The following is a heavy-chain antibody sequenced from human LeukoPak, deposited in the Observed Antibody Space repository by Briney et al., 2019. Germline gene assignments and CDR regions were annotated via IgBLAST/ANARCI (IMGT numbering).Heavy chain of an antibody. D-gene: IGHD3-22*01. CDR1: GFTFSSYA. CDR3: AKRGSSGSYYFDY. V-gene: IGHV3-23*01. Sequence: GGSLRLSCAASGFTFSSYAMTWVRQAPRKGLEWVSGISGSGGSTYYADSVKGRFTISRDNSRNTLYLQMNSLRAEDTAVYYCAKRGSSGSYYFDYWGQGTLVTVSS. J-gene: IGHJ4*02. CDR2: ISGSGGST.